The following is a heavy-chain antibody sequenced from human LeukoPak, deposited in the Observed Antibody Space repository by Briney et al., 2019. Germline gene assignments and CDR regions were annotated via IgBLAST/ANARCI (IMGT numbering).Heavy chain of an antibody. D-gene: IGHD3-9*01. V-gene: IGHV3-30-3*01. CDR2: ISYDGSNK. Sequence: GGSLRLSCAASGFTFSSYAMSWVRQAPGKGLEWVAVISYDGSNKYYADSVKGRFTISRDNSKNTLYLQMNSLRAEDTAVYYCARGGVLRYFDWSGNYYYYGMDVWGQGTTVTVSS. J-gene: IGHJ6*02. CDR1: GFTFSSYA. CDR3: ARGGVLRYFDWSGNYYYYGMDV.